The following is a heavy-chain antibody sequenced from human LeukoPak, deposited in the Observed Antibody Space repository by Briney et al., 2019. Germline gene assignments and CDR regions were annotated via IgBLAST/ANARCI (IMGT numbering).Heavy chain of an antibody. Sequence: GGSLRLSCVASGFSFNSYSMNWVRQAPGMGLEWVSSISSSSTYIYYADSLKGRFTISRDNSKNTLYLQMNSLRAEDTAVYYCAKGDTTWELPHDYWGQGTLVTVSS. V-gene: IGHV3-21*04. D-gene: IGHD1-26*01. J-gene: IGHJ4*02. CDR3: AKGDTTWELPHDY. CDR1: GFSFNSYS. CDR2: ISSSSTYI.